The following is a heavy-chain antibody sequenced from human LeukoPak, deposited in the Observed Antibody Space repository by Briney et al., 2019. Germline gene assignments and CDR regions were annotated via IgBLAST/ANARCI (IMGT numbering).Heavy chain of an antibody. V-gene: IGHV4-4*07. J-gene: IGHJ6*03. Sequence: SETLSLTCTVSGGSISSYYWSWIRQPAGKGPEWIGHIHSSGSTNYDSSLKSRVTISIDTSKNQFSLKLSSVTAADTAVYYCARDPGTMLRGSRRGYDGNYYYMDVWGKGTTVTISS. D-gene: IGHD3-10*01. CDR2: IHSSGST. CDR1: GGSISSYY. CDR3: ARDPGTMLRGSRRGYDGNYYYMDV.